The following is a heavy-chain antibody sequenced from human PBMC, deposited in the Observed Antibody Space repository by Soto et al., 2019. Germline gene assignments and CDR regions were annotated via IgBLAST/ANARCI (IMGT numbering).Heavy chain of an antibody. J-gene: IGHJ6*03. CDR3: ARRLGIAAAGTVPNYYYYYYMDV. Sequence: QVQLVQSGAEVKKPGASVKVSCKASGYTFTSYGITWVRQAPGQGLEWMGWISAYNGNPNYAQKLQGRVTMTTDTSTSTAYMEMRSLRSDDTAVYYCARRLGIAAAGTVPNYYYYYYMDVWGKGTTVTVSS. V-gene: IGHV1-18*01. D-gene: IGHD6-13*01. CDR1: GYTFTSYG. CDR2: ISAYNGNP.